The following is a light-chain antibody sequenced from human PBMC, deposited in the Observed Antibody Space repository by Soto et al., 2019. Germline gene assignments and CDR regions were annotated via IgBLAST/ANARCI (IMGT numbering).Light chain of an antibody. CDR2: DAS. V-gene: IGKV1-5*01. J-gene: IGKJ1*01. Sequence: DIQMTQSPSTLSASVADRFTITCRASQSISSWLAWYQQKPGKAPKLLIYDASSLESGVPSRFSGSGSGTEFTLTISSLQPDDFATYYCQQYNSSPWTFGQGTKVEIK. CDR3: QQYNSSPWT. CDR1: QSISSW.